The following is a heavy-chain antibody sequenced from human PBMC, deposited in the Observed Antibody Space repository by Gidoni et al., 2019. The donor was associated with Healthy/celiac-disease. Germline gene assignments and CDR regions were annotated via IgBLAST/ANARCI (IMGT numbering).Heavy chain of an antibody. CDR3: AKRPYDDFWSGYDNWFDP. Sequence: EVQLLESGGGVVQPGGSLRLSCAASGFTFSSYAMSWVRQAPGKGLEWVSAISGSGGSTYYSDSVQGRFTISRDNSKNTLYLQMNSLRAEDTAVYYCAKRPYDDFWSGYDNWFDPWGQGTLVTVSS. D-gene: IGHD3-3*01. V-gene: IGHV3-23*01. CDR2: ISGSGGST. J-gene: IGHJ5*02. CDR1: GFTFSSYA.